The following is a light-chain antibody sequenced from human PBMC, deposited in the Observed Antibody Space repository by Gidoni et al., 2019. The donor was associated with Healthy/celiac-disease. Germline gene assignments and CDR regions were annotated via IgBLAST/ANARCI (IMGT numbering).Light chain of an antibody. J-gene: IGKJ1*01. CDR3: QQSYSTWWT. CDR1: QSISSY. V-gene: IGKV1-39*01. Sequence: DVQISQSPSSLSASVGDRVTITCRASQSISSYLNWYQQKPGKAPKLLIYSASSLQSGVPSRFSGSGSVTDFTLTISSLQPEDFATYYCQQSYSTWWTFGQGTKVEIK. CDR2: SAS.